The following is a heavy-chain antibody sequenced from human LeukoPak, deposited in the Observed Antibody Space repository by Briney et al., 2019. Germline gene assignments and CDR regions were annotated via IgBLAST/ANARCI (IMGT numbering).Heavy chain of an antibody. Sequence: GGSLRLSCASSGFTFSSYSMNWVRQTPGKGLEWVSYISSSSSTIYYADSVKGRFTISRDNAKNSLYLQMNSLRAEDTAVYYCARFNRLGFEQWLGLPPGYFDLWGRGTLVTVSS. CDR3: ARFNRLGFEQWLGLPPGYFDL. CDR1: GFTFSSYS. J-gene: IGHJ2*01. CDR2: ISSSSSTI. V-gene: IGHV3-48*01. D-gene: IGHD6-19*01.